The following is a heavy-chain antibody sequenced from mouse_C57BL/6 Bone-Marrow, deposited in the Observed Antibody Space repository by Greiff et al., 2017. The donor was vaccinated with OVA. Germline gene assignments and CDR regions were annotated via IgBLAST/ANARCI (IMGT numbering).Heavy chain of an antibody. CDR1: GFTFSSYA. CDR3: ARGGANIYSMDY. J-gene: IGHJ4*01. V-gene: IGHV5-4*03. Sequence: EVMLVESGGGLVKPGGSLKLSCAASGFTFSSYAMSWVRQTPEKRLEWVATISDGGSYTYYPDNVKGRFTLSRDNSKNNLYLQMSHLKSEDTAMYYCARGGANIYSMDYWGQGTSVTVSS. CDR2: ISDGGSYT. D-gene: IGHD3-1*01.